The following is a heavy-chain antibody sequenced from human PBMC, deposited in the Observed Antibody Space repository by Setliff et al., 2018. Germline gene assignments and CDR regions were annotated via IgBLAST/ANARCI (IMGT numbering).Heavy chain of an antibody. V-gene: IGHV4-34*01. D-gene: IGHD4-17*01. CDR2: INHSAST. J-gene: IGHJ4*02. CDR1: GESFYTYS. CDR3: TRGNGDSKLDF. Sequence: SETLSLTCAVYGESFYTYSWTWIRQTPGKGLEWIGEINHSASTYHSPSLKNRVTISVDTSKSQFSLRLTSVTAADSGLYYCTRGNGDSKLDFWSQGTLVTVSS.